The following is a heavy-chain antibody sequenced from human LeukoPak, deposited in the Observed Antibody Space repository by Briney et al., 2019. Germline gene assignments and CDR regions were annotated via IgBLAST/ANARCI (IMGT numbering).Heavy chain of an antibody. D-gene: IGHD3-10*01. CDR3: ARHQFYGSGSYYFDL. Sequence: PSETLSLTCTVSGASISSGGFYGGWIRQPPGKGLEWIGTIYYSGSTYYNPSLKSRVTISVDTSKNQFALKVSSVTAADTAVYYCARHQFYGSGSYYFDLWGQGALVTVSS. CDR2: IYYSGST. CDR1: GASISSGGFY. V-gene: IGHV4-39*01. J-gene: IGHJ4*02.